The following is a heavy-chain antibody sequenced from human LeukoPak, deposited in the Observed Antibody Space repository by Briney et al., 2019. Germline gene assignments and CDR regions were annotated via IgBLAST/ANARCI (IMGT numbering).Heavy chain of an antibody. D-gene: IGHD3-10*01. Sequence: GGSLRLSCAASGFTFSSYGMHWVRQAPGKGLEWVAVIWYDGSNKYYADSVKGRFIISRDNSKNTLYLQMNSLRAEDTAVYYCARDNHYYGSGSYDYWGQGTLATVSS. J-gene: IGHJ4*02. V-gene: IGHV3-33*01. CDR3: ARDNHYYGSGSYDY. CDR2: IWYDGSNK. CDR1: GFTFSSYG.